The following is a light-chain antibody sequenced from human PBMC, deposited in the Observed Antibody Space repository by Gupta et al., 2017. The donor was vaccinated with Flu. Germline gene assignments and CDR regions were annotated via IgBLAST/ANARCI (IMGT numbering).Light chain of an antibody. V-gene: IGLV3-21*02. CDR2: DDS. Sequence: SYVLTQPPSVSVAPGQTARITCGGNNIGSKSVHWYQQKPGQAPVLVVYDDSDRPSGIPERFSGSNSGNTATLTISRGEAGDEADYYCQVWDSSSDLWVFGGGTKLTVL. CDR1: NIGSKS. CDR3: QVWDSSSDLWV. J-gene: IGLJ3*02.